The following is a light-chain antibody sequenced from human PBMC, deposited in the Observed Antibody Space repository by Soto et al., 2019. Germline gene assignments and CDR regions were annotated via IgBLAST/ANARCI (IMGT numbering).Light chain of an antibody. V-gene: IGKV3-20*01. CDR3: QQYGSSLT. CDR1: QSVSSK. CDR2: GAS. J-gene: IGKJ5*01. Sequence: EIVMTQSPATLSVSPGERATLSCRASQSVSSKLAWYQQKPGQAPRLLFYGASSRVTGIPQRLSGSGSGTDFTLTISRLEPEDFAVYYCQQYGSSLTFGQGTRLEI.